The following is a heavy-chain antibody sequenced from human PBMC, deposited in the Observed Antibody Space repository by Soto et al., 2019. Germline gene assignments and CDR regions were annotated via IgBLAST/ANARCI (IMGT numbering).Heavy chain of an antibody. Sequence: TSETLSLTCTVSGYSINSGSYWAWIRQPPGKGPEWIASIYHGGTTFYNPSLKSRITISVDTSNNQFSLKLTSVTAADTAVYYCARVQVMVVAGSTFDYWGHGTLVTVSS. V-gene: IGHV4-38-2*02. CDR2: IYHGGTT. D-gene: IGHD6-19*01. J-gene: IGHJ4*01. CDR1: GYSINSGSY. CDR3: ARVQVMVVAGSTFDY.